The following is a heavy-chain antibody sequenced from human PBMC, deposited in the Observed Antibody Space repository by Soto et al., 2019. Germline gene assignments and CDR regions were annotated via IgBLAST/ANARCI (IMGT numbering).Heavy chain of an antibody. CDR1: GGTFSSYA. Sequence: EASVKVSCKASGGTFSSYAISWVRQAPGQGLEWMGGIFPICGTAGYAQKFQGRVTITTDASISTAYMELRSLRFEDTAVYYCAVVTTELFESWGQGTLVTVSS. CDR2: IFPICGTA. D-gene: IGHD1-1*01. J-gene: IGHJ4*02. CDR3: AVVTTELFES. V-gene: IGHV1-69*05.